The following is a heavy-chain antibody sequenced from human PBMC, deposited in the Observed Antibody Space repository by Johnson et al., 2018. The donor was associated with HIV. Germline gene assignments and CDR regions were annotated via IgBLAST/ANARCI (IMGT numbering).Heavy chain of an antibody. V-gene: IGHV3-30-3*01. D-gene: IGHD5-18*01. CDR3: ARVTHIQLWANDAFDI. Sequence: QVQLVESGGGVVQPGRSLRLSCAASGFTFSSYAMHWVRQAPGKGLEWVAVISYDGSNKYYADSVKGRFTLSRDNSKNTLYLQMNSLRAEDTAVYYCARVTHIQLWANDAFDIWGQGTMVTVSS. CDR2: ISYDGSNK. J-gene: IGHJ3*02. CDR1: GFTFSSYA.